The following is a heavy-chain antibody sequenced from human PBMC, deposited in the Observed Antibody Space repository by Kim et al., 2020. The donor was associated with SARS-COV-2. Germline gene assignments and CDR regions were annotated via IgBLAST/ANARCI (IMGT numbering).Heavy chain of an antibody. V-gene: IGHV3-11*06. CDR3: ARDLGRYCSGGSCYWGWFDP. CDR1: GFTFSDYY. Sequence: GGSLRLSCAASGFTFSDYYMSWIRQAPGKGLEWVSYISSSSSYTNYADSVKGRFTISRDNAKNSLYLQMNSLRAEDTAVYYCARDLGRYCSGGSCYWGWFDPWGQGTLVTVSS. J-gene: IGHJ5*02. CDR2: ISSSSSYT. D-gene: IGHD2-15*01.